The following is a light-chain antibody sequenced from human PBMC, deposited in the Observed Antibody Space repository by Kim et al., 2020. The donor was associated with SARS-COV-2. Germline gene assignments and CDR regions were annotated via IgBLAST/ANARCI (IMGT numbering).Light chain of an antibody. J-gene: IGKJ4*01. V-gene: IGKV3-15*01. CDR3: QQNNNWPLT. Sequence: VSPGERATLSCRASQSVRSNLAWYQLKPGQPPRLLIYGASTRATGIPARFSGSGSGTEFTLTISSLQSEDLAFYYCQQNNNWPLTFGGGTKLEI. CDR2: GAS. CDR1: QSVRSN.